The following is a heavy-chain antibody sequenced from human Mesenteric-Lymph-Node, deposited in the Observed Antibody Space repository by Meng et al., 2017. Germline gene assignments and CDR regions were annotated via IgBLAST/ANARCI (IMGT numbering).Heavy chain of an antibody. CDR3: VRDTRRGGGWFDP. Sequence: AGSGLVRPSQALSLTCAFSGDSITSGDYSLTWIRQPPGKGLEWIGYIYHGVNIYYTPSLRSRVTISVDKSRNQFSLKLTSVSAADTAVYYCVRDTRRGGGWFDPWGQGTLVTVSS. CDR1: GDSITSGDYS. J-gene: IGHJ5*02. CDR2: IYHGVNI. D-gene: IGHD3-10*01. V-gene: IGHV4-30-2*01.